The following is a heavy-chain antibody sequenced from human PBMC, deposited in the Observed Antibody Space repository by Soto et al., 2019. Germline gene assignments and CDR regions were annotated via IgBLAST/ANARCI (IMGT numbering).Heavy chain of an antibody. D-gene: IGHD5-12*01. CDR2: IYYSGST. J-gene: IGHJ5*02. Sequence: PSETLSLTCTVSGGSISSYHWSWIRQSPGKGLEWIGYIYYSGSTYYNPSLKSRVTISVDTSKNQFSLKLSSVTAADTAVYYCARQRGYSGYEPLNWFDPWGQGTLVTVSS. V-gene: IGHV4-59*08. CDR1: GGSISSYH. CDR3: ARQRGYSGYEPLNWFDP.